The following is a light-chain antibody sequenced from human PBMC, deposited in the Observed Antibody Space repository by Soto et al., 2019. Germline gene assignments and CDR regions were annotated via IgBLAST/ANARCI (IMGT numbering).Light chain of an antibody. V-gene: IGLV2-23*02. CDR3: CSYAGRSTLVV. CDR2: EVS. CDR1: SSDVGSYNL. Sequence: QSALTQPASVSGSPGQSITISCTGTSSDVGSYNLVSWYQQHPGKAPKLMIYEVSKRPSGVSNRFSGSKSGNTASLTISGLPAEDEAYYYCCSYAGRSTLVVFGTGTKLTVL. J-gene: IGLJ1*01.